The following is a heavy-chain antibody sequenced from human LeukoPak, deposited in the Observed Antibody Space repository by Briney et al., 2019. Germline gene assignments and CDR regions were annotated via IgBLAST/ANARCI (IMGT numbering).Heavy chain of an antibody. CDR3: ARDQKRGFIGSYYYYMTV. V-gene: IGHV4-39*07. J-gene: IGHJ6*03. Sequence: PSETLSLTCTVSGGSISNSNYYWGWIRQPPGKGLEWFGTIYYSGSTYYNPSLKSRVTMSVDASNNQFSLKLSSVTAADTAVYYCARDQKRGFIGSYYYYMTVWGKGTTVTVSS. D-gene: IGHD6-25*01. CDR1: GGSISNSNYY. CDR2: IYYSGST.